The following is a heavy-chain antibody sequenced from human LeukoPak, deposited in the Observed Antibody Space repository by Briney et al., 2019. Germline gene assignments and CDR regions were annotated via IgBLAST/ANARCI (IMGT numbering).Heavy chain of an antibody. Sequence: GGSLRLSCAASGYTFSRYWMHWVRQGPGKGLVWVSRINEDGSSTSYAESVRGRFTISRDNAKNTLYLQMNSLRAEDAAVYYCTSDTFGARDSWGQGTLVTVSS. CDR3: TSDTFGARDS. CDR2: INEDGSST. D-gene: IGHD3-10*01. V-gene: IGHV3-74*01. CDR1: GYTFSRYW. J-gene: IGHJ4*02.